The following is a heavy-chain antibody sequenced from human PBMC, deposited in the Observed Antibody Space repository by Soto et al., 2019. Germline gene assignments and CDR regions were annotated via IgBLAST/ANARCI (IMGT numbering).Heavy chain of an antibody. CDR1: GGSISSSNW. CDR3: ARSGIAVAANWFDP. D-gene: IGHD6-19*01. CDR2: IYHSGST. J-gene: IGHJ5*02. Sequence: QVQLQESGPGLVKPSGTLSLTCAVSGGSISSSNWWSWVRQPPGQGLEWIGEIYHSGSTNYNPSLKRRVTISVDKSKNQFSLKLSSVTAADTAVYYGARSGIAVAANWFDPWGQGTLVTVSS. V-gene: IGHV4-4*02.